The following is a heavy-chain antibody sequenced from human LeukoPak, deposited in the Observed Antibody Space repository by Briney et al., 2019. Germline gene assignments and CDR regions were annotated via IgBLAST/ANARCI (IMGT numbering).Heavy chain of an antibody. Sequence: SETLSLTCTVSGGSISSGDYYWSWIRQPPGKGLEWIGYIYYSGSTYYNPSLKSRVTISLDTSKNQFSLKLTSVTAADTAVYYCARARLVTSSFDPWGQGTLVTVSS. CDR3: ARARLVTSSFDP. CDR1: GGSISSGDYY. J-gene: IGHJ5*02. V-gene: IGHV4-30-4*02. D-gene: IGHD2-21*02. CDR2: IYYSGST.